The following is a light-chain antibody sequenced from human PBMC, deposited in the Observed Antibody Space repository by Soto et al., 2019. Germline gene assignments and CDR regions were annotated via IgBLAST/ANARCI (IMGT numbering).Light chain of an antibody. J-gene: IGKJ5*01. CDR3: QQSYSTPPIT. V-gene: IGKV1-12*01. CDR1: QDITSG. Sequence: DIQITQPPSSVSASVADRVTLTCRGSQDITSGLAGYQQRPGRAPKLLIYDATTLQSGVPLRLSGSGSGTSFTLTISSLQPEDFATYYCQQSYSTPPITFGQGTRLEIK. CDR2: DAT.